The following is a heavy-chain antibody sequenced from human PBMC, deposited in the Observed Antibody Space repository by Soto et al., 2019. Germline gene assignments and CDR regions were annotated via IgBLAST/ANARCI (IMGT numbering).Heavy chain of an antibody. J-gene: IGHJ4*02. CDR2: IYYSGST. V-gene: IGHV4-59*01. CDR3: ARGYYDSRGYYYLNFDY. CDR1: GGSISSYY. Sequence: SETLSLACTVSGGSISSYYWSWIRQPPGKGLEWIGYIYYSGSTNYNPSLKSRVTISVDTSKNQFSLKLSSVTAADTAVYYCARGYYDSRGYYYLNFDYWGQGTLVTVSS. D-gene: IGHD3-22*01.